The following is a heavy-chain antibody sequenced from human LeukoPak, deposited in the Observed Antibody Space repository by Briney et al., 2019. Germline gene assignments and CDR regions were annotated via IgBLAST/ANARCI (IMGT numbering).Heavy chain of an antibody. CDR2: IYHSGST. Sequence: SETLSLTCTVSGYSISSGYYWGWIRQPPGKGLEWIGSIYHSGSTYYNPSLKSRVTISVDTSKNQFSLKLSSVSAADTAVYYCARLSTGGAIFGVVIVWGQGTLVTVSS. CDR3: ARLSTGGAIFGVVIV. CDR1: GYSISSGYY. J-gene: IGHJ4*02. D-gene: IGHD3-3*01. V-gene: IGHV4-38-2*02.